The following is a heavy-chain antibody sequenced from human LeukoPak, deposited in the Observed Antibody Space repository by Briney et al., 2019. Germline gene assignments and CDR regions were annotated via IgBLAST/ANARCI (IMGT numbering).Heavy chain of an antibody. CDR3: TKDITAGGLDY. CDR1: GFMFNDYA. Sequence: GGSLRLSCAPSGFMFNDYALHWVRQAPGKGLEWVSSISWNSGNMYYVDSVKGRFTISRDNAKNSLYLQMNSLRTDDTALYYCTKDITAGGLDYWGQGTLVTVSS. J-gene: IGHJ4*02. V-gene: IGHV3-9*01. D-gene: IGHD6-13*01. CDR2: ISWNSGNM.